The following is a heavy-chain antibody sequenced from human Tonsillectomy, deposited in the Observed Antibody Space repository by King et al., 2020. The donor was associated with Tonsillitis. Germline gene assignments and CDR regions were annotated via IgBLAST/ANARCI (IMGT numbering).Heavy chain of an antibody. Sequence: VQLVESGGGLVQPGGSLKLSCAASGFTFTGSAMHWVRQASGKGLEWVGRIRSKARSYATAYAASVSGRFTISRDDSKNTAYLQMNSLKTEDTAVYYYTRSEQLAAFDYWGQGTLVTVSS. CDR3: TRSEQLAAFDY. V-gene: IGHV3-73*02. J-gene: IGHJ4*02. CDR2: IRSKARSYAT. CDR1: GFTFTGSA. D-gene: IGHD6-6*01.